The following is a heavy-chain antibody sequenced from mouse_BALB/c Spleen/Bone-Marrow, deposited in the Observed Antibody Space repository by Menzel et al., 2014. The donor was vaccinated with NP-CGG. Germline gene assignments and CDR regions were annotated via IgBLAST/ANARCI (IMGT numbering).Heavy chain of an antibody. D-gene: IGHD1-1*01. Sequence: DVQLVESGGGLVQPGGSLRLSCATSGFTFTDYYMTWVRQPSGKALEWLSFIRNEANGYTTEYSASVKGRFTISRDNSQSILYLQMNTLRPEDSATYYCARDNGSSPSYWFFNVWGAGTTVTVSS. V-gene: IGHV7-3*02. CDR3: ARDNGSSPSYWFFNV. J-gene: IGHJ1*01. CDR2: IRNEANGYTT. CDR1: GFTFTDYY.